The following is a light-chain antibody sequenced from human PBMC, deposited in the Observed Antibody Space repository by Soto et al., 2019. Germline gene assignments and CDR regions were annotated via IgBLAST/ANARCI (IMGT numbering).Light chain of an antibody. Sequence: QPVLTQSPSASASLGASVKLTCTLSSGHSSYAIAWDQQQPEKGPRYLMKLNSDGSHSKGDGIPDRFSGSSSGAERYLTISSLQSEDEADYYCQTWGTGLLVFGGGTKLT. J-gene: IGLJ3*02. CDR1: SGHSSYA. CDR3: QTWGTGLLV. V-gene: IGLV4-69*01. CDR2: LNSDGSH.